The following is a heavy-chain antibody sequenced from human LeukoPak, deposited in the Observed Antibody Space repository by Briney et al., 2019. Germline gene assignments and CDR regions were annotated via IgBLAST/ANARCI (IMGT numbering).Heavy chain of an antibody. D-gene: IGHD3-9*01. CDR2: ISGSGGST. J-gene: IGHJ4*02. Sequence: PGGSLRLSCAASGFTFSSYAMSWVRQAPGKGLEWVSAISGSGGSTYYADSVKGRFTISRDNSKNTLYLQMNSLRAEDTAVYYCAKDRGRYFDWLFPDDYFDYWGQGTLVTVSS. V-gene: IGHV3-23*01. CDR3: AKDRGRYFDWLFPDDYFDY. CDR1: GFTFSSYA.